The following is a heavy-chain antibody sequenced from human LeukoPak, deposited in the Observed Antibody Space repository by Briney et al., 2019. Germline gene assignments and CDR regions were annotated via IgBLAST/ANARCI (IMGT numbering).Heavy chain of an antibody. J-gene: IGHJ4*02. D-gene: IGHD1-14*01. Sequence: ASVKVSCKASGGTFSSYAISWVRQAPGQGPEWMGWVITNNGDTKYAHKYQGRVTMTRDTSINTVYMELSMVTSDDTAMYYCARGGPNHGFDYWGQGILITVSS. CDR1: GGTFSSYA. CDR3: ARGGPNHGFDY. CDR2: VITNNGDT. V-gene: IGHV1-2*07.